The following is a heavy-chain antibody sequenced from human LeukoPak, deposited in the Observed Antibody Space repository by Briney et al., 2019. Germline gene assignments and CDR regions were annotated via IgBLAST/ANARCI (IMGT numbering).Heavy chain of an antibody. CDR1: GGSISSSSYY. D-gene: IGHD3-3*01. J-gene: IGHJ3*02. V-gene: IGHV4-39*01. Sequence: SETLSLTCTVSGGSISSSSYYWGWIRQPPGKGLEWIGSIYYSGSTYYNPSLKSRVTISVDTSKNQFSLKLSSVTAADTAVYYCARRAPPVLRFLEWLLVDAFDIWGQGTMVTVS. CDR3: ARRAPPVLRFLEWLLVDAFDI. CDR2: IYYSGST.